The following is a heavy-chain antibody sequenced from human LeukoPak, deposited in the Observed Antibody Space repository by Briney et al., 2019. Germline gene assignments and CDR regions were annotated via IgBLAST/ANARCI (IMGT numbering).Heavy chain of an antibody. CDR1: GGTFSSYA. J-gene: IGHJ4*02. D-gene: IGHD3-22*01. CDR2: IIPIFATA. Sequence: SVKVSCKASGGTFSSYAISWVRQAPGQGLEWMGGIIPIFATANYAQKFQGRVTITADESTSTAYMELSSLRSEDTAVYYCARGPITTRSHFDYWGQGTLVTVSS. V-gene: IGHV1-69*13. CDR3: ARGPITTRSHFDY.